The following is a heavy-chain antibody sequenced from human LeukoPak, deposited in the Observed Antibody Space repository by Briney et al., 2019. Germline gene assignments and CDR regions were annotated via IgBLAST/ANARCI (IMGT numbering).Heavy chain of an antibody. Sequence: SETLSLTCSVSGDYISSYYWSWIRQPPGKGLEWIGYINYRGSTNYNPSLKSRVTISIDTSKNQFSLKLSSVTAADTAVYYCARVDTVETTVGAYDYWGQGTLVAVSS. J-gene: IGHJ4*02. CDR3: ARVDTVETTVGAYDY. V-gene: IGHV4-59*01. CDR2: INYRGST. D-gene: IGHD1-1*01. CDR1: GDYISSYY.